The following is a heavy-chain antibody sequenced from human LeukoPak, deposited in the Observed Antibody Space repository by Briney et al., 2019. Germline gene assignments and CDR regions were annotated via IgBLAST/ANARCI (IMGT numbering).Heavy chain of an antibody. CDR1: EFTFDDYA. Sequence: PGGSLRLSCAASEFTFDDYAMHWVRQAPGKGLEWVSGISWNSDTIYYADSVKGRFTISRDNAKNSLFLQMNSLRDEDTAVYYCARYFGDPQGMDVWGQGTTVTVSS. D-gene: IGHD3-10*01. J-gene: IGHJ6*02. CDR2: ISWNSDTI. V-gene: IGHV3-9*01. CDR3: ARYFGDPQGMDV.